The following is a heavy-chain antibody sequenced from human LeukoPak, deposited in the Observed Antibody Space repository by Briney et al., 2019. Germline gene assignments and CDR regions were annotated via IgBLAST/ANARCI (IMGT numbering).Heavy chain of an antibody. V-gene: IGHV3-33*01. CDR1: GFTFSSYG. D-gene: IGHD4-17*01. CDR2: IWYDGSNK. Sequence: GGSLRLFCAASGFTFSSYGMHWVRQAPGKGLEWVAVIWYDGSNKYYADSVKGRFTISRDNSKNTLYLQMNSLRAEDTAVYYCARDGPHDYGDLDYWGQGTLVTVSS. J-gene: IGHJ4*02. CDR3: ARDGPHDYGDLDY.